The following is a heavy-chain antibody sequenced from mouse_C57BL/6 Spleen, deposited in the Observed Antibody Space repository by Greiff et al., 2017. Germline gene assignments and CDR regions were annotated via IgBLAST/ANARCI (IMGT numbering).Heavy chain of an antibody. D-gene: IGHD3-2*02. Sequence: VQLQQPGAELVMPGASVKLSCKASGYTFTSYWMHWVKQRPGQGLEWIGEIDPSDSYTNYNQKFKGKSTLTVDKASSTAYMQLSSLTSEDSAVYYCARWDSSGPVDYWGQGTTLTVSS. V-gene: IGHV1-69*01. CDR1: GYTFTSYW. CDR3: ARWDSSGPVDY. CDR2: IDPSDSYT. J-gene: IGHJ2*01.